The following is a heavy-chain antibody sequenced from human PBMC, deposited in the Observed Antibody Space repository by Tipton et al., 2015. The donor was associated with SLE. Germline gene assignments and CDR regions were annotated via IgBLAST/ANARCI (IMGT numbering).Heavy chain of an antibody. J-gene: IGHJ4*02. V-gene: IGHV4-59*11. CDR3: ARVPYYYGSGSYYFDY. D-gene: IGHD3-10*01. CDR2: IYYSGST. Sequence: LRLSCTVSGGSISSHYWSWIRPPPGKGLEWIGYIYYSGSTNYNPSLKSRVTISVDTSKNQFSLKLSSVTAADTAVYYCARVPYYYGSGSYYFDYWGQGTLVTVSS. CDR1: GGSISSHY.